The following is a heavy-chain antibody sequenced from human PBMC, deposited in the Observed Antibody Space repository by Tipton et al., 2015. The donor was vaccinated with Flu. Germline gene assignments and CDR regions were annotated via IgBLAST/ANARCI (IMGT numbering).Heavy chain of an antibody. Sequence: TLSLTCSVSGYSIRSGYYWGWIRQPPGKGLEWIGNFFHSGSTYYNPSLKSRVTISEDTSRNQFSLKLSSVTAADTAVYYCARQVRGVLPYYNWFDPWGQGTLVTVSS. CDR2: FFHSGST. CDR1: GYSIRSGYY. V-gene: IGHV4-38-2*02. J-gene: IGHJ5*02. CDR3: ARQVRGVLPYYNWFDP. D-gene: IGHD4/OR15-4a*01.